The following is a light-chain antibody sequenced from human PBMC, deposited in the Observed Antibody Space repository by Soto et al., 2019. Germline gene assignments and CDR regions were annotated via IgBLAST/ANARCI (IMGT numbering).Light chain of an antibody. Sequence: QSVLTQPPSASGTPGQRVTISCSGSSYNIGNRHVFWYQQLPGTAPKLLIYRNDQRPSGVPDRFSGSKSGTSASLAISGLRSEDEGDYYCAAWDDSLSSVFFGGGTKLTVL. J-gene: IGLJ2*01. CDR2: RND. CDR1: SYNIGNRH. V-gene: IGLV1-47*01. CDR3: AAWDDSLSSVF.